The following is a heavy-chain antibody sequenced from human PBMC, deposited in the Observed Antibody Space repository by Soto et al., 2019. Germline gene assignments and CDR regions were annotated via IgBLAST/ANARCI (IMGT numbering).Heavy chain of an antibody. J-gene: IGHJ4*02. CDR3: ARGDSSSYGEGY. V-gene: IGHV3-11*06. D-gene: IGHD6-6*01. CDR2: ISSSSSYT. Sequence: QVQLVESGGGLVKPGGSLRLSCAASGFTFSDYYMSWIRQAPGKGLECVSYISSSSSYTYYADSVKGRFAISRNNAKKSLYLEMNSRRAEDTAVYYWARGDSSSYGEGYWGQGTLVNVSS. CDR1: GFTFSDYY.